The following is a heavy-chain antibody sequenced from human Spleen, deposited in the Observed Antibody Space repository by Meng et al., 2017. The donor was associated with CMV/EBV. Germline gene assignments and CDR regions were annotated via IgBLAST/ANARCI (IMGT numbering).Heavy chain of an antibody. V-gene: IGHV4-31*03. J-gene: IGHJ5*02. D-gene: IGHD2-2*01. CDR3: AKVGPGWRSSTLVFDP. CDR1: RGSISRGRDH. CDR2: ISYSGTT. Sequence: SETLSLTCTVSRGSISRGRDHWSWIRQHPGKGLEWIGYISYSGTTYYNPSLKSRISISVDTSKTQFPLQLSSVTAADTAVYYCAKVGPGWRSSTLVFDPWGQGILVTVSS.